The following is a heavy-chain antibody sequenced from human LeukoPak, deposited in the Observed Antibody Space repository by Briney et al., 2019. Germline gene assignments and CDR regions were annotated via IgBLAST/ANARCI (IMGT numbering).Heavy chain of an antibody. CDR3: AKDFGGWLQVPFDY. J-gene: IGHJ4*02. V-gene: IGHV3-23*01. CDR2: ISGSGGST. D-gene: IGHD5-24*01. Sequence: ETLSLTCAVYGGSFSGYYWSRIRQPPGKGLEWVSAISGSGGSTYYADSVKGRFTISRDNSKNTLYLQMNSLRAEDTAVYYCAKDFGGWLQVPFDYWGQGTLVTVSS. CDR1: GGSFSGYY.